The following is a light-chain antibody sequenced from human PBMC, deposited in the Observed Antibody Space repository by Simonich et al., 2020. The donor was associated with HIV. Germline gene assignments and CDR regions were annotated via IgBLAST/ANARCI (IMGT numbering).Light chain of an antibody. J-gene: IGKJ1*01. CDR2: GAS. Sequence: IVMTQSPATLSVSPGERATLSCRASQSVSSNLAWYQQKPGQAPRLLICGASTRATCIPARFSGSGSGTEFTLTISSLQSEDFAVYYCQQYHNLCTFGQGTKVEIK. CDR3: QQYHNLCT. CDR1: QSVSSN. V-gene: IGKV3-15*01.